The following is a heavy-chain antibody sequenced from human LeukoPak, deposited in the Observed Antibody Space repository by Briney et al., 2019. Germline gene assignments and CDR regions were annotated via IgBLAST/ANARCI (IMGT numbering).Heavy chain of an antibody. V-gene: IGHV1-8*01. D-gene: IGHD3-9*01. J-gene: IGHJ6*03. CDR3: ASGVLDYDILTGYWAPFYYYYMDV. CDR1: GYTFASYD. CDR2: MNPNSGNT. Sequence: ASVKVSCKASGYTFASYDINWVRQATGQGLEWMGWMNPNSGNTGYAQKFQGRVTMTRNTSISTAYMELSSLRSEDTAVYYCASGVLDYDILTGYWAPFYYYYMDVWGKGTTVTISS.